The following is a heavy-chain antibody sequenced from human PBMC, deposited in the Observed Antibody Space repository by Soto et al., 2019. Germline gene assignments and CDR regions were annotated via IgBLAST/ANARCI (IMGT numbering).Heavy chain of an antibody. V-gene: IGHV3-33*01. Sequence: QVQLVESGGGVVQPGRSLRLSCAASGFTFSSYGMHWVRQAPGKGLEWVAVIWYDGSNKYYADSVKGRFTISRDNSKNTLYLQMNSLRAEDTAVYYCARVGDNELTFDYWGQGTLVTVSS. D-gene: IGHD1-1*01. CDR3: ARVGDNELTFDY. J-gene: IGHJ4*02. CDR2: IWYDGSNK. CDR1: GFTFSSYG.